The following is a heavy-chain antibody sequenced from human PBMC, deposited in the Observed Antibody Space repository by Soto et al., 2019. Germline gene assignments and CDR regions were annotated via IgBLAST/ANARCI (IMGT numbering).Heavy chain of an antibody. CDR1: GYTFTSYA. CDR3: GGSSWYYYYGMDV. J-gene: IGHJ6*02. V-gene: IGHV1-3*01. Sequence: ASVKVSCKASGYTFTSYAMHWVRQAPGQRLEWMGWINAGNGNTKYSQKFQGRLTISKDTSKSQVVLTMTNMDPVDTATYYCGGSSWYYYYGMDVWGQGTTVTVSS. CDR2: INAGNGNT. D-gene: IGHD6-13*01.